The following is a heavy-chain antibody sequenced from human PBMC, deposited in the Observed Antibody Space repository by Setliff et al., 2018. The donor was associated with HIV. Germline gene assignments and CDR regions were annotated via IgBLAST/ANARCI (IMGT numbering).Heavy chain of an antibody. J-gene: IGHJ4*02. CDR1: GGSLSSGYDY. Sequence: SETLSLTCTVSGGSLSSGYDYWTWIRQPAGKGLEWIGHIYSAGSTNYNPTLTSRVTMSVDMSKNQFSLKLRSVTAADMAVYYCARAPYYDYRGLAVYYFDYWGQGTLVTVSS. CDR2: IYSAGST. CDR3: ARAPYYDYRGLAVYYFDY. V-gene: IGHV4-61*09. D-gene: IGHD3-22*01.